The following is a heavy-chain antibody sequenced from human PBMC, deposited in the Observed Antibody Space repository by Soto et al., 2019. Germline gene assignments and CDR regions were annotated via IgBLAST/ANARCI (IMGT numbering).Heavy chain of an antibody. Sequence: SETLSLTCTVSGGSISSGDYYWSWIRQPPGKGLEWIGYIYYSGSTYYNPSLKSRVTISVDTSKNQFSLKLSSVTAADTAVYYCASSGYSGYDQGHFDYWGQGTLVTVSS. J-gene: IGHJ4*02. D-gene: IGHD5-12*01. V-gene: IGHV4-30-4*01. CDR2: IYYSGST. CDR1: GGSISSGDYY. CDR3: ASSGYSGYDQGHFDY.